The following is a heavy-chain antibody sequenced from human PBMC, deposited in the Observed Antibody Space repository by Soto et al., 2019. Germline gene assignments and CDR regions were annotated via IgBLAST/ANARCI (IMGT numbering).Heavy chain of an antibody. CDR1: GFTFSNYA. D-gene: IGHD2-15*01. Sequence: PXGSLGLSGAPFGFTFSNYAMNWVRQAPGKGLEWVSMITGSGGSTYYAGSVKGRFTISRDNSKNTLYLQMNSLRPEDTAVYYCAKDRGDFCSGGGCNYFYYYGMDIWGQGTTVTVSS. J-gene: IGHJ6*02. CDR3: AKDRGDFCSGGGCNYFYYYGMDI. CDR2: ITGSGGST. V-gene: IGHV3-23*01.